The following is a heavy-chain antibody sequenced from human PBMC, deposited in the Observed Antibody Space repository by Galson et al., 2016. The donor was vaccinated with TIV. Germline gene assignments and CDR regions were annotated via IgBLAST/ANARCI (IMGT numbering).Heavy chain of an antibody. CDR3: ARHRHFGPDY. V-gene: IGHV1-46*01. D-gene: IGHD2/OR15-2a*01. Sequence: SVKVSCKASGYTFTNFYIHWVQQAPGQGLEWMGMINANGGSTRYEENFQGRVTMTTDTSTSTVYMEMSSLRSEDTAVYYCARHRHFGPDYWGQGTLVTVSS. CDR2: INANGGST. CDR1: GYTFTNFY. J-gene: IGHJ4*02.